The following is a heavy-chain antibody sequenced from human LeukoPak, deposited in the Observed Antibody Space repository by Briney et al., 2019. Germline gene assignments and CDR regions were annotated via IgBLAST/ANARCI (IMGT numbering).Heavy chain of an antibody. D-gene: IGHD3-3*01. CDR2: ISAYNGNT. CDR1: GYTFTSYG. J-gene: IGHJ4*02. CDR3: ARGPVHYDFWSGYYPFDY. Sequence: EAPVKVSCKASGYTFTSYGISWVRQAPGQGLEWMGWISAYNGNTNYAQKLQGRVTMTTDTSTSTAYMELRSLRSDDTAVYYCARGPVHYDFWSGYYPFDYWGQGTLVTVSS. V-gene: IGHV1-18*01.